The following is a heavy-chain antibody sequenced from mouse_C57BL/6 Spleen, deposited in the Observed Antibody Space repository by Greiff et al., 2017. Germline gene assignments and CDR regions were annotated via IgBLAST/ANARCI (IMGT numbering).Heavy chain of an antibody. CDR3: ARSSTNFDY. CDR1: GYSFTGYY. V-gene: IGHV1-42*01. J-gene: IGHJ2*01. D-gene: IGHD1-1*01. CDR2: INPSTGGT. Sequence: EVQLQQSGPELVKPGASVKISCKASGYSFTGYYMNWVKQSPEKSLEWIGEINPSTGGTTYNQKFKAKATLTVEKSSSTAYMQLKSLTSEDSAVYYCARSSTNFDYWGQGTTLTVSS.